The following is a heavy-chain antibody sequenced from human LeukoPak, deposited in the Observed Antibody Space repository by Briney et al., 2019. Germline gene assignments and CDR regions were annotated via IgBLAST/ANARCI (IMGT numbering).Heavy chain of an antibody. CDR1: GYTFTSYY. Sequence: ASVKVSCKASGYTFTSYYMHWVRQAPGQGLEWMGIINPSGGSTSYAQKFQGRVTMTRDTSKNQFSLKLSSVTAADTAVYYCARLVGGGIDGKYFDYWGQGTVVTVSS. D-gene: IGHD1-26*01. V-gene: IGHV1-46*01. CDR3: ARLVGGGIDGKYFDY. CDR2: INPSGGST. J-gene: IGHJ4*02.